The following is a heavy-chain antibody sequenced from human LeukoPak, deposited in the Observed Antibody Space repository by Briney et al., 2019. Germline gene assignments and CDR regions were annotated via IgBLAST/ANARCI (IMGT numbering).Heavy chain of an antibody. CDR1: GGSFSGYY. V-gene: IGHV4-34*01. J-gene: IGHJ6*03. Sequence: SETLSLTCAVYGGSFSGYYWSWIRQPPGKGLEWIGEINHSGSTNYNPSLKSRVTISVDTSKNQFSLKLSSVTAADTAVYYCVYTAMVGYYYMDVWGKGTTVTVSS. CDR3: VYTAMVGYYYMDV. CDR2: INHSGST. D-gene: IGHD5-18*01.